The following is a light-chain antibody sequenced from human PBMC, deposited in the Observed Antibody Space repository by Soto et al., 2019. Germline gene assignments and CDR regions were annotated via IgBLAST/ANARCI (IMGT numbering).Light chain of an antibody. CDR2: EVS. Sequence: QSALTQPPSASGSPGQSVTISCTGTSSDVGGYNYVSWYQQLPGKAPKLIIYEVSKRPSGIPDRFSGSKSGNTASLTVSGLQAEDEADYYCTSYAGTYSFFYVFGTGPKLTVL. CDR3: TSYAGTYSFFYV. CDR1: SSDVGGYNY. V-gene: IGLV2-8*01. J-gene: IGLJ1*01.